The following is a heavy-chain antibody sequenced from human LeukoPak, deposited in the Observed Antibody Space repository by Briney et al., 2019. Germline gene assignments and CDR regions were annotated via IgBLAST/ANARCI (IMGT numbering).Heavy chain of an antibody. CDR1: GITLSNYG. V-gene: IGHV3-23*01. CDR2: ISDSGGST. Sequence: GRSLRLSCAVSGITLSNYGMSWVRQAPGKGLEWVAGISDSGGSTKYADSVKGRFTIARDNRKNTLYLQMNSLRAEDTAVYFCAKRGVVIRVILVGFHKEAYYFESWGQGALVTVSS. CDR3: AKRGVVIRVILVGFHKEAYYFES. D-gene: IGHD3/OR15-3a*01. J-gene: IGHJ4*02.